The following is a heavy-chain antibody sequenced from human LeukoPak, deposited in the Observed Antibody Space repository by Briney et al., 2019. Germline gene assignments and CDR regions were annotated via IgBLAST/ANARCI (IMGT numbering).Heavy chain of an antibody. CDR3: ARGSSFRGYSYGPPGGMDV. Sequence: SETLSLTCAVYGGSFSGYYWSWIRQPPGKGLEWIGEINHSGSTNYNPFLKSRVTISVDTSKNQFSLKLSSVTAADTAVYYCARGSSFRGYSYGPPGGMDVWGQGTTVTVSS. CDR1: GGSFSGYY. D-gene: IGHD5-18*01. J-gene: IGHJ6*02. CDR2: INHSGST. V-gene: IGHV4-34*01.